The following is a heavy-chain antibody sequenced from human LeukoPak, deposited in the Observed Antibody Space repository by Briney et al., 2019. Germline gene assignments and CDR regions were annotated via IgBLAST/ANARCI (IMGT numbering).Heavy chain of an antibody. CDR3: ARDLPRTGYCSSTSCYAFDY. Sequence: ASVTVSFKASVYTFTIYGISWVRQAPGQGGEWMGWISAYNGNTNYTQKLQGRVTMTTDTSTSTAYMELRSLRSDDTAVYYCARDLPRTGYCSSTSCYAFDYWGQGTLVTVSS. CDR1: VYTFTIYG. J-gene: IGHJ4*02. V-gene: IGHV1-18*01. D-gene: IGHD2-2*01. CDR2: ISAYNGNT.